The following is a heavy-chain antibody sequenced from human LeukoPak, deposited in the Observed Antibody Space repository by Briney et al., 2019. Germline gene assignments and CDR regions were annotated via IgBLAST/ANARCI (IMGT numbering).Heavy chain of an antibody. D-gene: IGHD2-8*01. CDR1: GGSISNISYS. J-gene: IGHJ5*02. CDR3: ARVVVMVYTIRKRNWFDP. Sequence: SETLSLTCTVSGGSISNISYSWGWIRQPPGKGLEWIGSISYTGSTYYNPSLKSRVTISVDTSKNQFSLRLSSVTAADTAVYYCARVVVMVYTIRKRNWFDPWGQGTLVTVSS. CDR2: ISYTGST. V-gene: IGHV4-39*07.